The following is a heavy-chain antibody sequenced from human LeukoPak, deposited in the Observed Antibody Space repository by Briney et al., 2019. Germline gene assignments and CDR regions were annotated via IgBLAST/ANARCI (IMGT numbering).Heavy chain of an antibody. Sequence: ASVKVSCKASGYTFTGYYMHWVRQAPGQGLEWMGWINPNSGGTNYAQKFQGRVTMTRDTSISTAYMELSRLRSDDTAVYYCARGVTAPVLEWFQYYYYGMDVWGQGTTVTVSS. CDR2: INPNSGGT. CDR3: ARGVTAPVLEWFQYYYYGMDV. D-gene: IGHD3-3*01. V-gene: IGHV1-2*02. CDR1: GYTFTGYY. J-gene: IGHJ6*02.